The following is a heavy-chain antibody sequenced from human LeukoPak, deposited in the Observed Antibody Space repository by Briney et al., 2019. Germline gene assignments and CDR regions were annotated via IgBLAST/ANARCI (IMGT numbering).Heavy chain of an antibody. CDR2: ISSSSSYI. V-gene: IGHV3-21*01. CDR3: ARDRRSSSWYMYYDSSGYYAVDY. J-gene: IGHJ4*02. CDR1: GFTFSSYS. Sequence: GGSLRLSCAASGFTFSSYSMNWVRQAPGKGLEWVSSISSSSSYIYYADSVKGRFTISRDNAKNSLYLQMNSLRAEDTAVYYCARDRRSSSWYMYYDSSGYYAVDYWGQGTLVTVSS. D-gene: IGHD3-22*01.